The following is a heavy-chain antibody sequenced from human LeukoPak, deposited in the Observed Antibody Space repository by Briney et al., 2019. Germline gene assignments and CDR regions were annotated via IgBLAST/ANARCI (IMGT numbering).Heavy chain of an antibody. V-gene: IGHV3-48*01. CDR1: GFTFSSYS. CDR2: ISSSSSTI. CDR3: ASIYLIVGATTFDY. J-gene: IGHJ4*02. D-gene: IGHD1-26*01. Sequence: GGSLRLSCAASGFTFSSYSMDWVRQAPGKGLEGVSYISSSSSTIYYADSVKGRFTISRDNAKNSLYLQMNSLRAEDTSVYYCASIYLIVGATTFDYWGQGTLVTVSS.